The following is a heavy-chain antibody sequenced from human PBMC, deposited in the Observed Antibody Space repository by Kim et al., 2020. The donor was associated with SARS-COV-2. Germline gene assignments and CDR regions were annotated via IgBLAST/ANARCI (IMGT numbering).Heavy chain of an antibody. CDR2: INAGNGNT. CDR1: GYTFTSYA. J-gene: IGHJ5*02. CDR3: ARDTIIARSYYYDSSGPFDP. Sequence: ASVKVSCKASGYTFTSYAMHWVRQAPGQRLEWMGWINAGNGNTKYSQKFQGRVTITRDTSASTAYMELSSLRSEDTAVYYCARDTIIARSYYYDSSGPFDPWGQGTLVTVSS. V-gene: IGHV1-3*01. D-gene: IGHD3-22*01.